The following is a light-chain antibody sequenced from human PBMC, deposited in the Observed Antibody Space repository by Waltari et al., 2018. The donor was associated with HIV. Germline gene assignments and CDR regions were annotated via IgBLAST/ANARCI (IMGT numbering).Light chain of an antibody. CDR3: TSYTSISPLAI. CDR1: SSDIGGYDY. Sequence: QSALTQPASVSGSPGQSITISCNGTSSDIGGYDYVSWYQQYPGKAPKLIIFGVTNRPSGVSTRFSSSKSGNMASLTISGLQAEDEADYYCTSYTSISPLAIFGGGTQVTVL. V-gene: IGLV2-14*01. J-gene: IGLJ7*01. CDR2: GVT.